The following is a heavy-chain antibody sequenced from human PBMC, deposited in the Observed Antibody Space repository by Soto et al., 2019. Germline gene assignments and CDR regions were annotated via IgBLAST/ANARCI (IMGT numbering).Heavy chain of an antibody. V-gene: IGHV3-72*01. D-gene: IGHD4-17*01. CDR2: TRNRANSYTT. CDR3: SRGPGCGDPHGSPCYYFPMDV. CDR1: GFTLSDHY. J-gene: IGHJ6*02. Sequence: EVQLVESGGGWVQPGGSLRLSCAASGFTLSDHYMEWVRQAPGKGLEWLGRTRNRANSYTTEYAASVKGRFTISRDGSQSELYLQMDSLKTEDTAVYYCSRGPGCGDPHGSPCYYFPMDVLGQGTTVTVSS.